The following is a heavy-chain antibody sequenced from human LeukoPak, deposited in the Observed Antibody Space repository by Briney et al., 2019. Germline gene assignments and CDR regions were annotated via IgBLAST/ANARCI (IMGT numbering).Heavy chain of an antibody. CDR2: ITASGGST. D-gene: IGHD3-10*01. CDR1: GFTFSTYA. Sequence: GSLRLSCAASGFTFSTYAMNWVRQAPGKGLEWVSTITASGGSTYYADSVKGRFTISRDNSKNTLYMQMNSPRAEDTAVYYCAKSPTWFGSPSPFDPWGQGTLVTVSS. V-gene: IGHV3-23*01. J-gene: IGHJ5*02. CDR3: AKSPTWFGSPSPFDP.